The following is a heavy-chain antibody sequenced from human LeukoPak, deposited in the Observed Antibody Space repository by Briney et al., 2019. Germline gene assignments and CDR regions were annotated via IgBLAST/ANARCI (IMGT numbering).Heavy chain of an antibody. D-gene: IGHD5-24*01. CDR2: IKQDGSKK. V-gene: IGHV3-7*04. CDR1: GFPFGSYW. J-gene: IGHJ4*02. CDR3: TRVGYIDEGIDY. Sequence: GGSLRLSCVASGFPFGSYWMTWVRQAPGKGLEWVANIKQDGSKKSYVDSVKGRFTISRDNAKNSLYLQMNSLRAEDTAIYYCTRVGYIDEGIDYWGQGTLVTVPS.